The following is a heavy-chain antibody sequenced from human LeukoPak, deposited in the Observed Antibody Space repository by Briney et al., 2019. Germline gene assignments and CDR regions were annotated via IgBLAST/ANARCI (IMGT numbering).Heavy chain of an antibody. CDR3: ASLRQGSRGWFDP. CDR2: IYYSGST. Sequence: PSETLSLTCTVSGGSISSSSYYWSWIRQPPGKGLEWIGYIYYSGSTNYNPSLKSRVTISVDTSKNQFSLKLSSVTAADTAVYYCASLRQGSRGWFDPWGQGTLVTVSS. J-gene: IGHJ5*02. V-gene: IGHV4-61*05. D-gene: IGHD6-13*01. CDR1: GGSISSSSYY.